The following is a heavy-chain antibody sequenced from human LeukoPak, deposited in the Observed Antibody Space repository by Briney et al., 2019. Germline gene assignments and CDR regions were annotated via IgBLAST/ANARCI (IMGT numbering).Heavy chain of an antibody. D-gene: IGHD3-3*01. V-gene: IGHV3-21*01. CDR2: ISSSSSYI. CDR3: ARDSKRSGALDY. J-gene: IGHJ4*02. CDR1: GFTFSSYE. Sequence: GGSLRLSCAASGFTFSSYEMNWVRQAPGKGLEWVSSISSSSSYIYYADSVKGRFTISRDNAKNSLYLQMNSLRAEDTAVYYCARDSKRSGALDYWGQGTLVTVSS.